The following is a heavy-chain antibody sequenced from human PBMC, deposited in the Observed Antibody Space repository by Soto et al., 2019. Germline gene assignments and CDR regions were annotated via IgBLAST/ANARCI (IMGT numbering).Heavy chain of an antibody. D-gene: IGHD3-10*01. CDR2: VDPNDSFA. J-gene: IGHJ4*02. V-gene: IGHV5-10-1*01. CDR3: ARHQSGSGNSNFDF. Sequence: GESLKISCQAFEYSFRIYWISWVRQKPGGGLEWMGRVDPNDSFATYSPSFEGHVSISVDKSTNIVYLQWRSLRASDTATYYCARHQSGSGNSNFDFWGQGTPVTVS. CDR1: EYSFRIYW.